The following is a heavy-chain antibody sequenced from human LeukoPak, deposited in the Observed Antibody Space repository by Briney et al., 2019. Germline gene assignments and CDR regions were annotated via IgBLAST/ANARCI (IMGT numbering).Heavy chain of an antibody. CDR2: ITPTGGNT. CDR1: AFTFSSYA. CDR3: AKSLSGYYSNFDY. Sequence: GGSLRLSCVASAFTFSSYAMSWVRQAPGKGLDWVSTITPTGGNTFHADSVRGRFSISRDNSKNTLYLQMNSLRADDTALYYRAKSLSGYYSNFDYWGQGTLVTVSS. J-gene: IGHJ4*02. D-gene: IGHD3-22*01. V-gene: IGHV3-23*01.